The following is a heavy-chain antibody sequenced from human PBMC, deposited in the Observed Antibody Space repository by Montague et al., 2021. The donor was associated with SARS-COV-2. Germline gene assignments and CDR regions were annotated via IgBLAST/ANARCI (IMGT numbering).Heavy chain of an antibody. CDR2: IFKNGGT. CDR3: ARYYERSLDV. D-gene: IGHD3-22*01. J-gene: IGHJ6*02. Sequence: SETLSLTCTVSGGSITNYDWSWIRQPPGKGLEWVVNIFKNGGTDYNPSLKSRVIISVDTSKSQFSLKVTSVTAADTAVYYCARYYERSLDVWGQGTTVTVSS. CDR1: GGSITNYD. V-gene: IGHV4-59*08.